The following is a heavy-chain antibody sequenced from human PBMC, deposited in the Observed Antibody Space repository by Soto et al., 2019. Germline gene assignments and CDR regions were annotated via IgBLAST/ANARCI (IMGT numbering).Heavy chain of an antibody. J-gene: IGHJ4*02. Sequence: QVQLQQWGAGLVKPSETLSLSCAVYGQSFSGHSWAWIRQPPGKGLEWIGEINESGSTYYNPSLKRRITISTDTSTSQFSLKLSSVSAADTAAYFCARGSGIVALPGELEDVKYDYWGQGTLVNVSS. V-gene: IGHV4-34*01. CDR3: ARGSGIVALPGELEDVKYDY. CDR1: GQSFSGHS. CDR2: INESGST. D-gene: IGHD1-1*01.